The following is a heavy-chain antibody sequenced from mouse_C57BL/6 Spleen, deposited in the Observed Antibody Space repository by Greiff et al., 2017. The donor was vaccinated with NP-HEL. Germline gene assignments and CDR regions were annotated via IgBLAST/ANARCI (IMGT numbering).Heavy chain of an antibody. Sequence: EVQLQQSGPGLVKPSQSLSLTCSVTGYSITSGYYWNWIRQFPGNKLEWMGYISYDGSNNYNPSLKNRISITRDTSKNQFFLKLNSVTTEDTATYYCARTARYAMDYWGQGTSVTVSS. J-gene: IGHJ4*01. CDR2: ISYDGSN. D-gene: IGHD1-2*01. CDR3: ARTARYAMDY. V-gene: IGHV3-6*01. CDR1: GYSITSGYY.